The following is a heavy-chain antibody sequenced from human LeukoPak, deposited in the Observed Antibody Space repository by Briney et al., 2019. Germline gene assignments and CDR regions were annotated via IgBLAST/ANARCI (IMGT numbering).Heavy chain of an antibody. CDR2: IYYSGST. D-gene: IGHD1-26*01. CDR1: GGSISSYY. V-gene: IGHV4-59*01. J-gene: IGHJ4*02. Sequence: SETLSLTCTVSGGSISSYYWSWIRQPPGKGLEWIGYIYYSGSTNYNPSLKSRVTISVDTSKNQFSLKLSSVTAADTAVCYCARVRVGATDYWGQGTLVTVSS. CDR3: ARVRVGATDY.